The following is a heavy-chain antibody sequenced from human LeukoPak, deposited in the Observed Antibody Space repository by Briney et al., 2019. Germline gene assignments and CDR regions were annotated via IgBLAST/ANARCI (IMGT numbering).Heavy chain of an antibody. CDR2: ISGSGGST. Sequence: GGSLRLSCAASGFTFSSYAMSWVRQAPGKGLEWVSAISGSGGSTYYADSVKGRFTISRDNAKNSLYLQMNSLRAEDTAVYYCARAVGRYCSGGSCSVGYGMDVWGQGTTVTVSS. J-gene: IGHJ6*02. CDR3: ARAVGRYCSGGSCSVGYGMDV. CDR1: GFTFSSYA. D-gene: IGHD2-15*01. V-gene: IGHV3-23*01.